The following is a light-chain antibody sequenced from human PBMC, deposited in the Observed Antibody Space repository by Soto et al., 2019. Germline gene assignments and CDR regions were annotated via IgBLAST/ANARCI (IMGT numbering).Light chain of an antibody. J-gene: IGKJ1*01. Sequence: EIVLTQSPGTLSLSPGERATLACGASQSVRSSYLAWYQHKPGQAPRLLIYGASSRATGIPDRFSGSGSGTDFTLTISRLEPEDFAVYYCQQYGSSWTFGQGTKVDIK. CDR1: QSVRSSY. V-gene: IGKV3-20*01. CDR2: GAS. CDR3: QQYGSSWT.